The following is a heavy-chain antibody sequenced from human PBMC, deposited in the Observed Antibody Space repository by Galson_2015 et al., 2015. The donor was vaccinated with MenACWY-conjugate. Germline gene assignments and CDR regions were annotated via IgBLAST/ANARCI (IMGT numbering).Heavy chain of an antibody. Sequence: SLRLSCAASGFTFSTYGMTWVRQGPGKGLEWVSAISGSTTATFYADSVKGRFTISRDNSRNTLYLQMNNLRVEDTAMYYCAKGLRANGYNFDDWGRGTLVTVSS. D-gene: IGHD5-18*01. CDR2: ISGSTTAT. V-gene: IGHV3-23*01. CDR3: AKGLRANGYNFDD. CDR1: GFTFSTYG. J-gene: IGHJ4*02.